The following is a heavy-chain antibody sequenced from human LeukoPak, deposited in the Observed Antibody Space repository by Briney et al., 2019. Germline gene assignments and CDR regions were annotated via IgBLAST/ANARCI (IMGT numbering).Heavy chain of an antibody. D-gene: IGHD3-16*02. CDR1: GFTFSSYS. V-gene: IGHV3-21*01. Sequence: GGSLRLSCAASGFTFSSYSMNWVRQAPGKGLEWVSSISSSSSYIYYADSVKGRFTISRDNAKNSLYLQMNSLRAEDTAVYYCAREFDYDYVWGSYRYSDYWGQGTLVTVSS. J-gene: IGHJ4*02. CDR2: ISSSSSYI. CDR3: AREFDYDYVWGSYRYSDY.